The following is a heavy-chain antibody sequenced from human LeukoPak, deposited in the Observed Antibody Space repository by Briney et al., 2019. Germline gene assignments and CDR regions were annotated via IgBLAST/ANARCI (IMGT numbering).Heavy chain of an antibody. CDR3: ARPLNTVHDTFDV. V-gene: IGHV4-31*03. Sequence: PSQTLSLTCTVSGGSVSSGGYYWVWIRQRPGKGLEWIGYIYYTGSTSYNPSLKSRLTIAVDTSKNQFSLKLSSVTAADTAVYCCARPLNTVHDTFDVWGQGTMVTVSS. J-gene: IGHJ3*01. CDR2: IYYTGST. D-gene: IGHD4-11*01. CDR1: GGSVSSGGYY.